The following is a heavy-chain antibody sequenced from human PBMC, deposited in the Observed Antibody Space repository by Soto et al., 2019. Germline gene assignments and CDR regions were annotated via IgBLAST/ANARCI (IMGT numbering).Heavy chain of an antibody. CDR3: ARVCGGDCGNAFDV. CDR2: ISFDSRDK. V-gene: IGHV3-33*05. J-gene: IGHJ3*01. CDR1: GFTFSAYG. Sequence: QVQLVESGGGVVPPGRSLRLSCAASGFTFSAYGIHWVRQAPGKGLEWVATISFDSRDKLYVDSMNGRLTISRENSRNTVYLQMDSLRAEDTAVYHCARVCGGDCGNAFDVWGQGTVVAVSP. D-gene: IGHD2-21*02.